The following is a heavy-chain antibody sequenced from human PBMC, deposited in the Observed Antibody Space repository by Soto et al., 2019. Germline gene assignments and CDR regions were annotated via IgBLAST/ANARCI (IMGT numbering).Heavy chain of an antibody. CDR3: ANWDYGDYASSPIDY. CDR2: ISYDGSNK. D-gene: IGHD4-17*01. CDR1: GFTFSSYG. V-gene: IGHV3-30*18. Sequence: GGSLRLSCAASGFTFSSYGMHWVRQAPGKGLEWVAVISYDGSNKYYADSVKGRFTISRDNSKNTLYLQMNSLRAEDTAVYYCANWDYGDYASSPIDYWGPGLLVTLFS. J-gene: IGHJ4*02.